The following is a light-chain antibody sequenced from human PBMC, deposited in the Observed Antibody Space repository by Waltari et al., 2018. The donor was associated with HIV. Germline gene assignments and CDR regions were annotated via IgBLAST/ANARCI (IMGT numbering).Light chain of an antibody. Sequence: DIQMTQSPSSLSASVGDRVTVTCRASQGISNSLAWYQQKPGKAPELLLYETSRLQSGVPSRFSGSGSGTDYTLTISSLQPDDFASYYCQQYYSTPRTFGQGTKVEIK. V-gene: IGKV1-NL1*01. CDR3: QQYYSTPRT. CDR1: QGISNS. CDR2: ETS. J-gene: IGKJ1*01.